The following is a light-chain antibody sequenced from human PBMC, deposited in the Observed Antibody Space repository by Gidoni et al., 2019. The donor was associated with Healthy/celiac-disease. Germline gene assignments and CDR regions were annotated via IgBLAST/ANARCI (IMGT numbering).Light chain of an antibody. V-gene: IGLV2-14*01. J-gene: IGLJ2*01. Sequence: QSALTQPASVSGSPGPSITISCTGTSSDVGGYNYVSWYQQHPGKAPKLMIYDVSNRPSGVSNRFSGSKCGNTASLTISGLQAEDEADYYCSSYTSSSTPHVVFGGGTKLTVL. CDR3: SSYTSSSTPHVV. CDR2: DVS. CDR1: SSDVGGYNY.